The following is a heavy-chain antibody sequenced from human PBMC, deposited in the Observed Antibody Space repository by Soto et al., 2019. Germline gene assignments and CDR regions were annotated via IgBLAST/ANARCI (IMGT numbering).Heavy chain of an antibody. D-gene: IGHD2-2*01. CDR1: GFTFSSYA. CDR2: ISGSGGST. J-gene: IGHJ4*02. V-gene: IGHV3-23*01. CDR3: AKDPVYDIVVVPAAAPNDY. Sequence: VGSLRLSCAASGFTFSSYAMSWVRPAPGRGLEWVSAISGSGGSTYYADSVKGRFTISRDNSKNTLYLQMNSLRAEDTAVYYCAKDPVYDIVVVPAAAPNDYWGQGTLVTVSS.